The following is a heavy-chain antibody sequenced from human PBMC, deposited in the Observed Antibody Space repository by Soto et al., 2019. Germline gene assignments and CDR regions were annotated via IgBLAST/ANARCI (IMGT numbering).Heavy chain of an antibody. D-gene: IGHD3-16*01. J-gene: IGHJ4*02. V-gene: IGHV1-46*03. CDR3: ASGGYRLSFLMKT. Sequence: QVQLVQSGAEVKKPGASVKVSCKASGYTFTSYYMHWVRQAPGQGLEWMGIINPSGGSTSYAQKFHGRVTMTRDTSTSTVYMELSRLRSEDKAVYYCASGGYRLSFLMKTWGQGTLVTVSS. CDR2: INPSGGST. CDR1: GYTFTSYY.